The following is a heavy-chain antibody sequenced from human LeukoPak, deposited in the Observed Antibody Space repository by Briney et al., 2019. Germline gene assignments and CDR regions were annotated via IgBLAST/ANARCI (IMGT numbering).Heavy chain of an antibody. CDR1: GYTFTGSF. V-gene: IGHV1-2*02. CDR3: VRADPVDH. Sequence: ASVKVSCKASGYTFTGSFMHWVRQAPGQGLEWIGWISSNTGGTRIAQKFQDRVTMTRDTSIRTVYIERRSLRFDDTAIYYCVRADPVDHWGQGTHIIVSS. J-gene: IGHJ4*02. CDR2: ISSNTGGT.